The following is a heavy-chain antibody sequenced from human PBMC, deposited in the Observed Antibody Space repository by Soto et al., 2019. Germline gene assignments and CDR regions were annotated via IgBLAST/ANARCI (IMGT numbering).Heavy chain of an antibody. CDR3: ARIQLDTIMALDY. CDR1: GFTFDAYG. Sequence: QVQLVESGGGVVQPGGSLRLSCAASGFTFDAYGLHWVRQAPGKGLEWVAVVWSNGNLKYYADSVKGRFTISRDSSKSALNLQMNSLRADDTAVYYCARIQLDTIMALDYWGQGTLVTVSS. J-gene: IGHJ4*02. D-gene: IGHD1-1*01. V-gene: IGHV3-33*01. CDR2: VWSNGNLK.